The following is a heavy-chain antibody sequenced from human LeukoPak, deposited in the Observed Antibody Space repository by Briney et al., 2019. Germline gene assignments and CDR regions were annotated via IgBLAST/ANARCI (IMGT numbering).Heavy chain of an antibody. D-gene: IGHD2-21*01. CDR2: VDHSGST. Sequence: SETLSLTCAVYGGSFSGYFWTWIRQPPGKGLEWIGEVDHSGSTNYNPSLKSRVTISADTSKNQFSLKMRSVTAADTAVYYCARRDWPKGFDPWGQGTLVTVSS. V-gene: IGHV4-34*01. CDR1: GGSFSGYF. J-gene: IGHJ5*02. CDR3: ARRDWPKGFDP.